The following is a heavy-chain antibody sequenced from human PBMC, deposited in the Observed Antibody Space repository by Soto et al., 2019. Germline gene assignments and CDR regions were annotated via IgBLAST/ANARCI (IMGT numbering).Heavy chain of an antibody. CDR1: GYTFSSYF. J-gene: IGHJ4*02. CDR3: AKDLPPVDY. CDR2: ISAYNGNT. V-gene: IGHV1-18*01. Sequence: QVQLVQSGAEVKKPGASVKVSCKASGYTFSSYFISWVRQAPGQGLEWMGWISAYNGNTNYAQNLQGRVTITTDTATNTTYMELSRLRTDNTAVFFCAKDLPPVDYWGQGTLVTVSS.